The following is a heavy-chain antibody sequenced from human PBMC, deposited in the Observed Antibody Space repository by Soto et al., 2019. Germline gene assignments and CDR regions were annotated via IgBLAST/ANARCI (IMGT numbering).Heavy chain of an antibody. Sequence: QVQLVQSGAEVKKPGASVKVSCKASGYTFTTYGISWVRQAPGQGLEWMGWISAYNGNTNYAQKLQGRVTMTTDTSTSTAYMELRSLRSDDTAVYYCARDWANDIVVVPAVLNFDYWGQGTLVTVSS. CDR3: ARDWANDIVVVPAVLNFDY. CDR1: GYTFTTYG. D-gene: IGHD2-2*01. CDR2: ISAYNGNT. J-gene: IGHJ4*02. V-gene: IGHV1-18*01.